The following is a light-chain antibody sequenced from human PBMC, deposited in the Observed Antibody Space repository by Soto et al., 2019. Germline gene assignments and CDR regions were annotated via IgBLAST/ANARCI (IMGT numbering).Light chain of an antibody. J-gene: IGLJ3*02. CDR1: GGSIVSKY. CDR2: EDN. CDR3: QSFDGTTLV. Sequence: NFMLTQPHSVSESPGKTVIISCTGSGGSIVSKYVQWYQQRPGSAPTTVIYEDNQRPFGVPDRFSGSIDSTSNAATLTISELKTEDEADYYCQSFDGTTLVFGGGTKLTVL. V-gene: IGLV6-57*02.